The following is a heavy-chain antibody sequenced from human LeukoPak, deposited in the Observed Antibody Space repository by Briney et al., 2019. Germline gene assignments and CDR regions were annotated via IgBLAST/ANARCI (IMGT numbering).Heavy chain of an antibody. CDR1: GFTFSTYS. CDR3: ARGQLLDYYYYYMDV. D-gene: IGHD6-6*01. Sequence: WESLRLSCAASGFTFSTYSMNWIRQTPGNGLELVSLISWDGGSTFYADSVKGRFTISRDNSKNSLYLQMNSLITEDTALYYCARGQLLDYYYYYMDVWGKGTTVTVSS. J-gene: IGHJ6*03. V-gene: IGHV3-43*01. CDR2: ISWDGGST.